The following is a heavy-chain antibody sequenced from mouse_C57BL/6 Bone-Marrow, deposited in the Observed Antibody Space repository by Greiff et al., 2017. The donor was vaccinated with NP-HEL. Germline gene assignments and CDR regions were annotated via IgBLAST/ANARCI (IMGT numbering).Heavy chain of an antibody. Sequence: EVHLVESGPGLVKPSQSLSLTCSVTGYSITSGYYWNWIRQFPGNKLEWMGYISYDGSNNYNPSLKNRISITRDTSKNQFFLKLNSVTTEDTATYYCARANWDPAWFAYWGQGTLVTVSA. CDR1: GYSITSGYY. D-gene: IGHD4-1*01. J-gene: IGHJ3*01. V-gene: IGHV3-6*01. CDR3: ARANWDPAWFAY. CDR2: ISYDGSN.